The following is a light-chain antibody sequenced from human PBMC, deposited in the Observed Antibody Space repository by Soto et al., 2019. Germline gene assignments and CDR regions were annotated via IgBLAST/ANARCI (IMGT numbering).Light chain of an antibody. CDR2: SNS. J-gene: IGLJ1*01. CDR1: SSNIGAGYD. V-gene: IGLV1-40*01. Sequence: QSALTQPPSVSGAPGQRVTISCTGSSSNIGAGYDVHWYQQLPGTAPKLLIYSNSNRPSGVPDRFSGSKSGTSASLAITGLQAEDEADYYCQSYDSSLSAPYVFGTGTKVTVL. CDR3: QSYDSSLSAPYV.